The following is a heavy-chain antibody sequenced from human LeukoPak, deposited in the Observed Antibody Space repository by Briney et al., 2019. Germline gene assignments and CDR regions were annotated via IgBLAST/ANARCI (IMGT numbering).Heavy chain of an antibody. D-gene: IGHD5-24*01. CDR2: ISGPGPST. CDR1: GFSFRRYA. Sequence: PGGSLRLSCAVSGFSFRRYAMNWVRQAPGRGLEWVAVISGPGPSTVYADSVKGRFTISRDNSKNTLFLQLDSLRVEDTAIYYCAKEEMPHAFDLWGQGTMVTVSS. J-gene: IGHJ3*01. CDR3: AKEEMPHAFDL. V-gene: IGHV3-23*01.